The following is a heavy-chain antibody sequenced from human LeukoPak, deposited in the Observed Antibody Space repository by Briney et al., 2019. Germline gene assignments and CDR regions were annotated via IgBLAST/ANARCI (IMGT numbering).Heavy chain of an antibody. CDR3: ARGLAAAGSTRNWFDP. CDR2: IYYSGST. V-gene: IGHV4-59*01. Sequence: SETLSLTCTVSGGSISSYYWSWIRQPPGKGLEWIGYIYYSGSTNYNPSLKSRVTISVDASKNQFSLKVSSVTAADTAVYYCARGLAAAGSTRNWFDPWGQGTLVTVSS. J-gene: IGHJ5*02. CDR1: GGSISSYY. D-gene: IGHD6-13*01.